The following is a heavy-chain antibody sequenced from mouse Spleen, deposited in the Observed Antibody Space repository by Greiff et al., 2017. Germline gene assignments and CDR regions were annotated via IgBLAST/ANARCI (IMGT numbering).Heavy chain of an antibody. CDR3: AREESLIYYGYSFAY. CDR1: GYTFTSYW. D-gene: IGHD2-2*01. CDR2: IDPNSGGT. J-gene: IGHJ3*01. Sequence: QVHVKQSGAELVKPGASVKLSCKASGYTFTSYWMHWVKQRPGRGLEWIGRIDPNSGGTKYNEKFKSKATLTVDKPSSTAYMQLSSLTSEDSAVYYCAREESLIYYGYSFAYWGQGTLVTVSA. V-gene: IGHV1-72*01.